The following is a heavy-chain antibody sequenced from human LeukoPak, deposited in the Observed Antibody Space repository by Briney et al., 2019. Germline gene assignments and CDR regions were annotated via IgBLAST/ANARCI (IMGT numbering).Heavy chain of an antibody. D-gene: IGHD3-22*01. CDR1: GYTFTSYG. J-gene: IGHJ3*01. CDR3: ARSYYDSSGYYDDAFDV. CDR2: ISYYNGNT. Sequence: AAVKVSCKASGYTFTSYGIRWLRQAPGQGLEWMGWISYYNGNTNNAKKVQGRVTMTTDTSTSTAYMELRSLRSDDTAVYYFARSYYDSSGYYDDAFDVWGQGTMVTVSS. V-gene: IGHV1-18*01.